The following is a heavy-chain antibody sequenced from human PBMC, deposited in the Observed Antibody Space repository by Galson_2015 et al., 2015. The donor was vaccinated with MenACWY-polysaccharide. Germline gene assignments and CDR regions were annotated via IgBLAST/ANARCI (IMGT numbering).Heavy chain of an antibody. Sequence: SLRLSCAASGFTFNGYAMHWVRQVPGKGLEWVALVNWDGTNTYYADSVKGRFTISRDNSKNSLYLQMNSLRTEDTALYYCAKDDSGSYPYWGQGTLVTVSS. D-gene: IGHD3-10*01. V-gene: IGHV3-43*02. CDR2: VNWDGTNT. CDR1: GFTFNGYA. J-gene: IGHJ4*02. CDR3: AKDDSGSYPY.